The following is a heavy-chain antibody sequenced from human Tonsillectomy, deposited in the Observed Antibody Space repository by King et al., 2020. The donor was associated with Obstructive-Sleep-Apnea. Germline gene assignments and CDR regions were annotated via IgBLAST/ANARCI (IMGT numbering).Heavy chain of an antibody. J-gene: IGHJ4*02. Sequence: VQLVESGGGLVKPGGSLRVSCAVSGITFRDAWMSWVRQAPGEGLEWVGRIKRHGGGGATEYPAPVTGRFIISRDDSQNTLYLPMNSLKIEDTAVYYCTWMTTVTTNDFWGQGTQVTVSS. CDR2: IKRHGGGGAT. V-gene: IGHV3-15*01. D-gene: IGHD4-17*01. CDR3: TWMTTVTTNDF. CDR1: GITFRDAW.